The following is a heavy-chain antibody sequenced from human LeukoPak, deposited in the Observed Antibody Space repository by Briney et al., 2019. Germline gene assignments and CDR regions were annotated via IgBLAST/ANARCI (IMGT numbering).Heavy chain of an antibody. CDR1: RFTLSTYW. V-gene: IGHV3-7*01. J-gene: IGHJ4*02. CDR3: ARGVPYDSWSGPLYSDY. D-gene: IGHD3-3*01. CDR2: IKQDGSQE. Sequence: GGSLRLSCAASRFTLSTYWMSWVRQAPGKGLEWVAHIKQDGSQEYYVDSVKGRFTISRDSAKNSLYLQMNSLRAEDTAVYYCARGVPYDSWSGPLYSDYWGQGTLVTVSS.